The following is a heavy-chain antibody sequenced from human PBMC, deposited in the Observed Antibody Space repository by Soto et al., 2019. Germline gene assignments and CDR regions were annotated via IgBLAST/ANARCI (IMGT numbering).Heavy chain of an antibody. D-gene: IGHD4-17*01. V-gene: IGHV4-31*03. CDR3: ARYRHDYGDLTWFDP. CDR1: GGSISSGGYY. J-gene: IGHJ5*02. Sequence: QVQLQESGPGLVKPSQTLSLTCTVSGGSISSGGYYWSWIRQHPGKGLEWIGYIYYNGSAYHNPSLKSRVAISVDTSKNQFSLNLRSVSAADTALYYCARYRHDYGDLTWFDPWGQGTPVIVSS. CDR2: IYYNGSA.